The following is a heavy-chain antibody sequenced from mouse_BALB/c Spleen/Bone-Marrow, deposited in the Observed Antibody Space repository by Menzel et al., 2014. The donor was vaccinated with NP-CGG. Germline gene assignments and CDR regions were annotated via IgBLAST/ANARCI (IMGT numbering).Heavy chain of an antibody. V-gene: IGHV1-67*01. D-gene: IGHD2-10*02. CDR2: ISTYSGNI. CDR1: GYTFTDYA. CDR3: VRSEYGNSYAMDY. J-gene: IGHJ4*01. Sequence: VMLVESGPELVRPGVSVKISCKGSGYTFTDYAMHWVKQSHAKSLEWIGVISTYSGNINYNQKFKGKAIMTVDKSSSTTYMELARLPSEDSANYYCVRSEYGNSYAMDYWGQGTSVTVSS.